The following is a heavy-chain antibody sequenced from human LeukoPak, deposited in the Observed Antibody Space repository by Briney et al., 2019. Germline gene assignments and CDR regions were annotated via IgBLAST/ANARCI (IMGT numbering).Heavy chain of an antibody. CDR3: ARDHPRSDVYFDF. Sequence: GGSLRLSCAASGFTFSSYWMSWVRQAPGKGLEWVGNIKYDGSERQYVDSVKGRFTISRDNAKNSLYLQMSSLRAEDTAVYYCARDHPRSDVYFDFWGQGALVTVS. J-gene: IGHJ4*02. CDR2: IKYDGSER. CDR1: GFTFSSYW. V-gene: IGHV3-7*03.